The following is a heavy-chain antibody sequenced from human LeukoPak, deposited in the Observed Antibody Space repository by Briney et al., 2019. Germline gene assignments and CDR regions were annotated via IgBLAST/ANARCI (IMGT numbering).Heavy chain of an antibody. J-gene: IGHJ6*02. Sequence: ASVKVSCKASGYTFTSYAMHWVRQAPGQRLEWMGWINAGNGNTKYSQKFQGRVTITRDTSASTAYMELSSLRSEDTAVYYCARLREYYDILTGCPLGHYGMDVWGQGTTVTVSS. V-gene: IGHV1-3*01. CDR2: INAGNGNT. CDR3: ARLREYYDILTGCPLGHYGMDV. CDR1: GYTFTSYA. D-gene: IGHD3-9*01.